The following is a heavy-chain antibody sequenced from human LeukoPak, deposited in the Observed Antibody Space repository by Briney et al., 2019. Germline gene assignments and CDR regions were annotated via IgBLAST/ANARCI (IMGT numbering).Heavy chain of an antibody. J-gene: IGHJ4*02. Sequence: PSETLSLTCTVSGGSISSYYWSWIRQSPGKGLEWIAYISYIGSTFYSSSLKTRVTISMDRSKNQFSLTLRSVTAADTAVYYCARGGVPEGKYYFDYWGQGTPVTVSS. CDR2: ISYIGST. CDR3: ARGGVPEGKYYFDY. D-gene: IGHD1-14*01. CDR1: GGSISSYY. V-gene: IGHV4-59*12.